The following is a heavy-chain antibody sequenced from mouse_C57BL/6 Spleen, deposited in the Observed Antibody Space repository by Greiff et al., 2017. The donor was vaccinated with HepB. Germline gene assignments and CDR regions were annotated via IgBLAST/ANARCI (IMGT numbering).Heavy chain of an antibody. Sequence: EVMLVESGGGLVKPGGSLKLSCAASGFTFSDYGMHWVRQAPEKGLEWVAYISSGSSTIYYADTVKGRFTISRDNAKNTLFLQMTSLRSEDTAMYYCASPNWDYWYFDVWGTGTTVTVSS. CDR2: ISSGSSTI. D-gene: IGHD4-1*01. J-gene: IGHJ1*03. CDR1: GFTFSDYG. CDR3: ASPNWDYWYFDV. V-gene: IGHV5-17*01.